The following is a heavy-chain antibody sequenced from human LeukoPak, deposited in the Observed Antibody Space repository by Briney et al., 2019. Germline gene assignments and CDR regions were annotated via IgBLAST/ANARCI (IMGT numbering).Heavy chain of an antibody. Sequence: GESLKISCKGSGYSFTRYWIGWVRQMPGKGLEWMGIIYPGDSDTRYSPSFQGQVTISADKSISTAYLQWSSLKASDTAMYYCARQTVAGVHHYYMDVWVKGTTVTVSS. D-gene: IGHD6-19*01. CDR1: GYSFTRYW. CDR3: ARQTVAGVHHYYMDV. V-gene: IGHV5-51*01. CDR2: IYPGDSDT. J-gene: IGHJ6*03.